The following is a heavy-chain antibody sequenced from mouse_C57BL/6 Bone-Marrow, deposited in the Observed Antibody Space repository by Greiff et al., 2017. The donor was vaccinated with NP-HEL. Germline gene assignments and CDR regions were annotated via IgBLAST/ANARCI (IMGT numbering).Heavy chain of an antibody. CDR3: ARWGGAY. V-gene: IGHV1-82*01. CDR1: GYAFSSSW. Sequence: QVQLKESGPELVKPGASVKISCKASGYAFSSSWMNWVKQRPGKGLEWIGRIYPGDGDTNYNGKFKGKATLTADTSSSTAYMQLRSLTSEDSAVYFCARWGGAYWGQGTLVTVSA. J-gene: IGHJ3*01. CDR2: IYPGDGDT.